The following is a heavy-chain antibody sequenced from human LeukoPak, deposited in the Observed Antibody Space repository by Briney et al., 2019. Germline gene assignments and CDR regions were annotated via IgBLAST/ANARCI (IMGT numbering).Heavy chain of an antibody. CDR1: GFTFSSYG. CDR3: AKDQYSGYDSPDY. D-gene: IGHD5-12*01. Sequence: GGSLRLSCAASGFTFSSYGMHWLRQAPGKGLEWVTFIQYDGSNKYYADSVKRRFTISRDNSKNTLYLQMNSLRAEDTAVYYCAKDQYSGYDSPDYWGQGTLVTVSS. CDR2: IQYDGSNK. J-gene: IGHJ4*02. V-gene: IGHV3-30*02.